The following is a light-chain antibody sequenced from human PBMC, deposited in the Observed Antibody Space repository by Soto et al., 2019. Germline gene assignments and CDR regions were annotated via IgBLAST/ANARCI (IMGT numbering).Light chain of an antibody. Sequence: DIQLTQSPSSLSASVGDRVTISCRASQTISNYLNWYQQKPGTAPKLLIHTASSLQGGVPSRFSGSGSGTDFTLTISSLQSEDFATYFCQQSHSTPLTFGGGTKVQI. CDR2: TAS. V-gene: IGKV1-39*01. J-gene: IGKJ4*01. CDR1: QTISNY. CDR3: QQSHSTPLT.